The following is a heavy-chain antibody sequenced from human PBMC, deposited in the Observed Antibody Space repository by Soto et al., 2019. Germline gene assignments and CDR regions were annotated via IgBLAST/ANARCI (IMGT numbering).Heavy chain of an antibody. V-gene: IGHV3-7*01. CDR3: AREDTYGLYVDY. CDR2: IKQDGSER. Sequence: PGGSLRLSFASSGFTFSSHWMTWVRQAPGKRLEWVANIKQDGSERYYVDSVKGRFSISRDNAENSLYLQMTGLRAEDTAVYYCAREDTYGLYVDYWGQGTLVTVSS. J-gene: IGHJ4*02. CDR1: GFTFSSHW. D-gene: IGHD5-18*01.